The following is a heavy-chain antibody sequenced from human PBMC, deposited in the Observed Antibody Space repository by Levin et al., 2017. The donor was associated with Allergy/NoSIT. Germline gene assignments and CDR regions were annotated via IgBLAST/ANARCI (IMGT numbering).Heavy chain of an antibody. CDR2: INPNSGGT. V-gene: IGHV1-2*02. D-gene: IGHD3-9*01. J-gene: IGHJ4*02. Sequence: GESLKISCKASGYTFTGYYMHWVRQAPGQGLEWMGWINPNSGGTNYAQKFQGRVTMTRDTSISTAYMELSRLRSDDTAVYYCARGGWYYDILTGYYPSSGFDYWGQGTLVTVSS. CDR1: GYTFTGYY. CDR3: ARGGWYYDILTGYYPSSGFDY.